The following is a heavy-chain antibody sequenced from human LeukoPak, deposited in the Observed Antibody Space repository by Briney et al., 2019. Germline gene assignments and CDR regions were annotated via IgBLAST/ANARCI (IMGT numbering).Heavy chain of an antibody. V-gene: IGHV3-53*01. J-gene: IGHJ4*02. Sequence: GGSLRLSCAASGFSVSSNYMSWVRQAPGKGLEWVSFIYSGGRTYYADSVKGRSTISRDNSKNTLYLQMNGLRAEDTAVYYCASGMTTVERVDYWGQGTLVTVSS. CDR2: IYSGGRT. CDR1: GFSVSSNY. D-gene: IGHD4-23*01. CDR3: ASGMTTVERVDY.